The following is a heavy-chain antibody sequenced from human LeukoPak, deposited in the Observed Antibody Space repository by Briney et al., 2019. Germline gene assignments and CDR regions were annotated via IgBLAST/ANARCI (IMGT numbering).Heavy chain of an antibody. CDR3: AREGGYDSSGYYPSYFDY. D-gene: IGHD3-22*01. J-gene: IGHJ4*02. CDR2: ISAYNGNT. V-gene: IGHV1-18*01. Sequence: ASVKVSCKASGYTFTSYGISWVRQAPGQGLEWMGWISAYNGNTNYAQKLQGRVTMTTDTSTSTAYMELRSLRSDDTAVYYCAREGGYDSSGYYPSYFDYWGQGTLVTVPS. CDR1: GYTFTSYG.